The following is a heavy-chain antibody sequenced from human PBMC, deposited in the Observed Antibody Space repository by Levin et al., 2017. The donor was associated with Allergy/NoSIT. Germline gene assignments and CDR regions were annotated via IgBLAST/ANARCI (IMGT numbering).Heavy chain of an antibody. CDR3: TTGYCSGGSCTY. J-gene: IGHJ4*02. V-gene: IGHV3-15*01. CDR2: IKSKTDGGTT. Sequence: LSLTCAASGFTFRNAWMSWVRQAPGKGLEWVGRIKSKTDGGTTDYAAPVKGRFTISRDDSKNTLYLQMNSLKTEDTAVYYCTTGYCSGGSCTYWGQGTLVTVSS. D-gene: IGHD2-15*01. CDR1: GFTFRNAW.